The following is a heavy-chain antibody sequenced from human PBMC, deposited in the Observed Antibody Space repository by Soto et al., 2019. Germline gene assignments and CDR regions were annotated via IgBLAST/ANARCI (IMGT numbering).Heavy chain of an antibody. D-gene: IGHD1-1*01. CDR3: ARGRYGDY. J-gene: IGHJ4*02. CDR1: GYAFTTYG. Sequence: QVHLVQSGAEVKKPGASVKVSCKGSGYAFTTYGITWVRQAPGQGLEWMGWISAHNGNTNYAQKLQGRVTVTRDTSTSTAYMELSSLRADDTAVYYCARGRYGDYWGQGALVTVSS. V-gene: IGHV1-18*01. CDR2: ISAHNGNT.